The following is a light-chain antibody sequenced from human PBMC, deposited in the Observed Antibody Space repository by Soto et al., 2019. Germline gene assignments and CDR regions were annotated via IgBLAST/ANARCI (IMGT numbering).Light chain of an antibody. CDR2: SNN. J-gene: IGLJ3*02. CDR1: SSNIGSNT. CDR3: AAWDDSLNGPWV. V-gene: IGLV1-44*01. Sequence: QSVLTQPPSASGTPGQRVTISCSGSSSNIGSNTVNWYQQLPGTAPKLLIYSNNQRPSGVPDRFSGSKSGTSASLAISGPQSEDEADYYCAAWDDSLNGPWVFGGGTKLTVL.